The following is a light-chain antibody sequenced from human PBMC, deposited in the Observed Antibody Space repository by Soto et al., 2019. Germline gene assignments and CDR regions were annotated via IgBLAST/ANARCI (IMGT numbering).Light chain of an antibody. J-gene: IGKJ1*01. Sequence: DIQMTQSPSTLSASVGDRVTITCRASQSISSWLAWYQQKPGKAPKLLIYKASTLRSGVPSGFSGSGSGTEFTLTISSLQPDDFATYYCQHYNSYSEAFGQGTKVDI. CDR3: QHYNSYSEA. V-gene: IGKV1-5*03. CDR1: QSISSW. CDR2: KAS.